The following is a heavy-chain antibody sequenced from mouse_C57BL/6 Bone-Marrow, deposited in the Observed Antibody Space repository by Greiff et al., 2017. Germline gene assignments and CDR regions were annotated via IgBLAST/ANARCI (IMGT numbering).Heavy chain of an antibody. CDR2: INPSSGYT. J-gene: IGHJ3*01. D-gene: IGHD2-2*01. CDR3: AGVWLGV. Sequence: QVQLQQSGADLVRPGASVKLSCTASGYTFTSYRMHWVNQRPGQGLEWIGYINPSSGYTKYNQKFKDKATLTVDKSTSTAYMQLSSLTSEDSAVYYSAGVWLGVWGQGNRVTVTA. CDR1: GYTFTSYR. V-gene: IGHV1-4*01.